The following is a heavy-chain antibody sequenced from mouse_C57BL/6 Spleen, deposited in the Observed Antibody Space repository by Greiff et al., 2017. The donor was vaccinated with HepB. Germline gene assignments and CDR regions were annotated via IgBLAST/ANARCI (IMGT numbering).Heavy chain of an antibody. D-gene: IGHD2-1*01. CDR3: ARAHYGNYWYFDV. CDR2: INYDGSST. Sequence: EVKLVESEGGLVQPGSSMKLSCTASGFTFSDYYMAWVRQVPEKGLEWVANINYDGSSTYYLDSLKSRFIISRDNAKNILYLQMSSLKSEDTATYYCARAHYGNYWYFDVWGTGTTVTVSS. J-gene: IGHJ1*03. V-gene: IGHV5-16*01. CDR1: GFTFSDYY.